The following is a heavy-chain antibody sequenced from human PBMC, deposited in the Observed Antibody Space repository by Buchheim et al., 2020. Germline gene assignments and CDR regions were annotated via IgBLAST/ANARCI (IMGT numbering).Heavy chain of an antibody. CDR1: GFTFSDYY. V-gene: IGHV3-23*04. Sequence: VQLVESGGGLVKPGGSLRLSCAASGFTFSDYYMSWIRQAPGKGLEWVSAISGSGGSTYYADSVKGRFTISRDNSKNTLYLQMNSLRAADTAVYNCAKDGRITIFGVIPFDYWGQRTL. CDR2: ISGSGGST. J-gene: IGHJ4*02. D-gene: IGHD3-3*01. CDR3: AKDGRITIFGVIPFDY.